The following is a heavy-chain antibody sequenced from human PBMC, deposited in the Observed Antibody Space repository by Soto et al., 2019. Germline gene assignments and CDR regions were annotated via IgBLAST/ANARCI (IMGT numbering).Heavy chain of an antibody. CDR3: ARPPRLLWFGDGHLKRAGYFQH. Sequence: QVQLQQWGAGLLKPSETLSLTCAVYGGSFSGYYWSWIRQPPGKGLEWIGEINHSGSTNYNPSLKRRVTISVDTSKNQFSLKLSSVTAADTAVYYCARPPRLLWFGDGHLKRAGYFQHWGQGTLVTVSS. V-gene: IGHV4-34*01. J-gene: IGHJ1*01. D-gene: IGHD3-10*01. CDR2: INHSGST. CDR1: GGSFSGYY.